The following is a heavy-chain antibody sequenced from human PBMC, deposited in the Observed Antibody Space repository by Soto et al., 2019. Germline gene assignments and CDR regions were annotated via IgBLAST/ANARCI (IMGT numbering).Heavy chain of an antibody. CDR3: ARDPAYSGYENPDY. V-gene: IGHV3-33*01. J-gene: IGHJ4*02. D-gene: IGHD5-12*01. Sequence: GGSLRLSCAASGLTFSNYGMHWVRQAPGKGLEWVAVIWYDGSNKYYADSVKGRFTISRDNSKNTLYLQMNSLRAEDTAVYYCARDPAYSGYENPDYWGQGTLVTVSS. CDR2: IWYDGSNK. CDR1: GLTFSNYG.